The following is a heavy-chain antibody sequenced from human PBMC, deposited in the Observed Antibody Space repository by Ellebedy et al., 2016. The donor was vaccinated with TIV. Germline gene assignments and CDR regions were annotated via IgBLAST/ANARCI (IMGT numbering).Heavy chain of an antibody. CDR3: ARGLNDMDV. CDR2: ITNDYGNT. V-gene: IGHV1-18*01. J-gene: IGHJ6*02. Sequence: ASVKVSCXASSYTFTTYTINWVRQAPGQGLEWMGWITNDYGNTNYAHKFQGRVTMTIDTSTSTAYMELRSLTSDDTAVYFCARGLNDMDVWGQGTTVTVSS. CDR1: SYTFTTYT.